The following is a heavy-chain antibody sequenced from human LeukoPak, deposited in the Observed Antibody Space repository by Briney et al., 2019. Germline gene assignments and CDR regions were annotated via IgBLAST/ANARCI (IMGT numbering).Heavy chain of an antibody. D-gene: IGHD6-13*01. J-gene: IGHJ4*02. CDR2: ISSASTYI. CDR3: ARGLYSSAWYDFDY. Sequence: GRSLRLSCAASGFTFSSYSMNWVRQAPGKGLEWVSSISSASTYIYSADSVKRRFTISRDNAKNSLYLQMNSLRAEDTAVYYCARGLYSSAWYDFDYWGQGALVTVSS. CDR1: GFTFSSYS. V-gene: IGHV3-21*04.